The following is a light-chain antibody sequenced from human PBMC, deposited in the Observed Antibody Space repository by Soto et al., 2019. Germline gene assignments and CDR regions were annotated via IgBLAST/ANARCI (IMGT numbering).Light chain of an antibody. CDR2: GTS. V-gene: IGKV3-20*01. J-gene: IGKJ4*01. CDR3: QQYGHSPVT. Sequence: DIVLTQSPGTLSLSPGERAALSCRASQSITSSYLAWYQQKPGQAPRLLIYGTSTKATGISDRFSGSGSGTDFTLTISRLDPEDFAVYYCQQYGHSPVTFGGGTKVEIK. CDR1: QSITSSY.